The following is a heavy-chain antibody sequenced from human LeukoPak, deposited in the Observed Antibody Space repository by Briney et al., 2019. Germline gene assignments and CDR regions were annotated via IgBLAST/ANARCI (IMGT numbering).Heavy chain of an antibody. Sequence: PSETLSLTCTVSGGSISSYYWSWIRQPAGKGLEWIGRIYTSGSTNYNPSLKSRVTMSVDTSKNQFSLKLSSVTAADTAVYYCARGRGRHDYGDYYSFQHWGQGTLVTVSS. J-gene: IGHJ1*01. CDR2: IYTSGST. CDR3: ARGRGRHDYGDYYSFQH. CDR1: GGSISSYY. V-gene: IGHV4-4*07. D-gene: IGHD4-17*01.